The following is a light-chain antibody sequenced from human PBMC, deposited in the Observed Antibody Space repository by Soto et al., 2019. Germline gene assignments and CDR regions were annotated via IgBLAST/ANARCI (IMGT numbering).Light chain of an antibody. CDR1: SRNIGGYNY. CDR2: KVT. J-gene: IGLJ2*01. CDR3: ISCTSSMTGVV. Sequence: QSDLTQPASVSGTLGQSLTISCTGTSRNIGGYNYVSWYQQHPGKAPKLIIFKVTDRPSGVSNRFSGSKSGNTASLTITGLQCEDEADYYCISCTSSMTGVVFGGGTKLTVL. V-gene: IGLV2-14*01.